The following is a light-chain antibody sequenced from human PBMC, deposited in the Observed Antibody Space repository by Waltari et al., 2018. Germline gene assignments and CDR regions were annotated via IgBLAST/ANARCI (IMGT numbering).Light chain of an antibody. V-gene: IGKV3-15*01. CDR3: HHYNNWLLWT. Sequence: EIVMTHSPATLSVSPGERATLSCRASPSVSRNLAWYQQKPGQAPRLLIYGASTRATGIPARFSGSGSGTEFTLTISSLQSEDFALYYCHHYNNWLLWTFGQGTKVEIK. J-gene: IGKJ1*01. CDR1: PSVSRN. CDR2: GAS.